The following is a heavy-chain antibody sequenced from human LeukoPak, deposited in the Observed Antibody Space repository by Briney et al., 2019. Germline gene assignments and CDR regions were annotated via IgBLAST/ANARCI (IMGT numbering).Heavy chain of an antibody. CDR3: ASVYQHGMDV. CDR1: GYTVTSYY. D-gene: IGHD2-2*01. J-gene: IGHJ6*02. V-gene: IGHV1-46*01. Sequence: ASVKVSFKASGYTVTSYYMHWVRQAPGQGLEWMGIVNPSSISASYAQKFQGRVTMTRDTSTSTVSMELSSLRSDDTAVYYCASVYQHGMDVWGQGTTVTVSS. CDR2: VNPSSISA.